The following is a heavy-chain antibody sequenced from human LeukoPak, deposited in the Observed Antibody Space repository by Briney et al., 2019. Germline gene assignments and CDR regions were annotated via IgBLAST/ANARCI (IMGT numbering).Heavy chain of an antibody. D-gene: IGHD4-17*01. CDR1: GFIFRNYW. J-gene: IGHJ4*02. Sequence: GGSLRLSCAASGFIFRNYWMHWVRQAPGKGLVWDARINPNGITTTYTDSVKGRFTISRDNAKNTLYLQMNGLRVEDTAVYYCARDFAGDRDYWGQGTLVTVSS. CDR3: ARDFAGDRDY. V-gene: IGHV3-74*01. CDR2: INPNGITT.